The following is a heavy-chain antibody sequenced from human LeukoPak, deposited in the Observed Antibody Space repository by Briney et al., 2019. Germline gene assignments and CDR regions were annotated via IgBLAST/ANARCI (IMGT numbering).Heavy chain of an antibody. V-gene: IGHV3-48*03. CDR1: GFTFSSYE. CDR3: ARAPQYYYDSSGYYSGDAFDI. J-gene: IGHJ3*02. D-gene: IGHD3-22*01. CDR2: ISSSGSTI. Sequence: GGSLRLSCAASGFTFSSYEMNWVRQAPGKGLEWVSYISSSGSTIYYADSVKGRFTISRDNAKNSLYLQMDSLRAEDTAVYYCARAPQYYYDSSGYYSGDAFDIWGQGTMVTVSS.